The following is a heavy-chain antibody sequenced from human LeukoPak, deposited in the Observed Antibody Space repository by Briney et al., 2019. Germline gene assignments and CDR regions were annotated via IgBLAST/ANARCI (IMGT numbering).Heavy chain of an antibody. D-gene: IGHD1-26*01. Sequence: GGSLRLSCAASGFTFSSYGMHWVRQAPGKGLEWVAFIRYDGSNKYYADSVKGRFTISRDNSKNSLYLQMNSLRTEDTALYYCAKDGVGATGELDYWGQGTLVTVSS. V-gene: IGHV3-30*02. CDR2: IRYDGSNK. CDR3: AKDGVGATGELDY. CDR1: GFTFSSYG. J-gene: IGHJ4*02.